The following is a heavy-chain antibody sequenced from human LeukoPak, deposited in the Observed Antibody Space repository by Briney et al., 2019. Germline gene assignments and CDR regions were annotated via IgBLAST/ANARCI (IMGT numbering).Heavy chain of an antibody. CDR3: ARRQGCSSTSCPPDY. CDR2: IYPGDSDI. V-gene: IGHV5-51*01. J-gene: IGHJ4*02. D-gene: IGHD2-2*01. CDR1: GYSFRTDW. Sequence: GESLKISCTGSGYSFRTDWIGWVRQMPGKGLEWMGIIYPGDSDIRYSPSFQGQVTMSVDKSISTAYLQWTSLKASDTAMYYCARRQGCSSTSCPPDYWGQGTLVTVSS.